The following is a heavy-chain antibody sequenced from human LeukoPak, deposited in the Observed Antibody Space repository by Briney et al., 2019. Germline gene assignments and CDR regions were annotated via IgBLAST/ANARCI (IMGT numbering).Heavy chain of an antibody. J-gene: IGHJ6*03. CDR2: IYSGGST. Sequence: GGSLRLSCAASGFTVSSNYMSWVRQAPGKGLEWVSVIYSGGSTYYADSVKGRFTISRDNSKDTLYLQMNSLRAEDTAVYYCASHIYYYYYMDVWGKGTTVTVSS. CDR3: ASHIYYYYYMDV. V-gene: IGHV3-66*02. D-gene: IGHD2-21*01. CDR1: GFTVSSNY.